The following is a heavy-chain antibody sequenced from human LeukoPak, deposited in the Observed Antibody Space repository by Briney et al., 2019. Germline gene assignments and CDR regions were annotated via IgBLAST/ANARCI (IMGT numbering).Heavy chain of an antibody. V-gene: IGHV3-21*01. CDR1: GFTFSSYS. D-gene: IGHD3-3*01. Sequence: GGSLRLSCAASGFTFSSYSMNWVRQAPGKGLEWVSSISSSSSYVYYADSVKGRFTISRDNAKNSLYLQMNSLRAEDTAVYYCARDHLPQDYDFWSGYQFDYWGQGTLVTVSS. CDR3: ARDHLPQDYDFWSGYQFDY. CDR2: ISSSSSYV. J-gene: IGHJ4*02.